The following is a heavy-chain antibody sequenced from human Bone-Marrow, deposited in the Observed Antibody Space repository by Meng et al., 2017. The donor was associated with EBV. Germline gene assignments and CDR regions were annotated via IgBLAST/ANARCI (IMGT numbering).Heavy chain of an antibody. Sequence: QLVESGGGVVQPGRSLSVSCAASGFTFSNCGFHWVRQAPGKGPGWVAIIQSDGIHNKYYADSVKGRFTISRDNSKNTLYLQMNSLRTEDTAVYYCAKDLSGRFDPWGQGTLVTVSS. CDR2: IQSDGIHNK. V-gene: IGHV3-30*18. CDR3: AKDLSGRFDP. D-gene: IGHD1-14*01. CDR1: GFTFSNCG. J-gene: IGHJ5*02.